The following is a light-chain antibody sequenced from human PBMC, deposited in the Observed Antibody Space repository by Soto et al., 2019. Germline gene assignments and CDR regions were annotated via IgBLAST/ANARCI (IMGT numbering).Light chain of an antibody. CDR1: QSLVYSDGNTY. V-gene: IGKV2-30*01. CDR2: KVS. Sequence: DVVMTQSPLSLPVTLGQPASISCRSSQSLVYSDGNTYLNWFQQRPGQSPRRLIYKVSNRDSGVPDRFSGSGSGTDFTLKISRVEAEYVGVYYCMQGTREPEKYTFGQGTKLEIK. J-gene: IGKJ2*01. CDR3: MQGTREPEKYT.